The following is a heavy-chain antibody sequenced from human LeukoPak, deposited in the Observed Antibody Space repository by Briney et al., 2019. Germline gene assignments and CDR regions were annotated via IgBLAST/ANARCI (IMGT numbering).Heavy chain of an antibody. CDR3: ARGRVVAASFRF. CDR1: GGSFSGYS. D-gene: IGHD6-25*01. CDR2: IVYGGSV. V-gene: IGHV4-34*01. J-gene: IGHJ4*02. Sequence: ALSLTCAVYGGSFSGYSWDWIRQPPGKGLEGIGEIVYGGSVTDNPTLQRRVTISVDTSKNQFSLRLSSLTAADTAVYYCARGRVVAASFRFWGQGTVVTVSS.